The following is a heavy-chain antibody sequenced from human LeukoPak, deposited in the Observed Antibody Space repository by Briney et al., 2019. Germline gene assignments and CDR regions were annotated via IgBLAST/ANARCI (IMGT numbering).Heavy chain of an antibody. J-gene: IGHJ4*02. CDR2: INHSGST. CDR1: GGSFSGYY. D-gene: IGHD6-19*01. V-gene: IGHV4-34*01. CDR3: ARAPGYSSGWYGARGTSRYFDY. Sequence: SETLSLTCAVYGGSFSGYYWSWIRQPPGRGLEWIGEINHSGSTNYNPSLKSRVTISVDTSKNQFSLKLSSVTAADTAVYYCARAPGYSSGWYGARGTSRYFDYWGQGTLVTVSS.